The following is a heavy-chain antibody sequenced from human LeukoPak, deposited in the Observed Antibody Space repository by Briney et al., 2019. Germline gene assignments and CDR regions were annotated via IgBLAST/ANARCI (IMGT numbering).Heavy chain of an antibody. CDR2: IKQDGSEK. V-gene: IGHV3-7*01. D-gene: IGHD6-19*01. CDR3: ARDYSSGRFDY. J-gene: IGHJ4*02. CDR1: GFTFSSYW. Sequence: GGSLRLSCAASGFTFSSYWMSWVRQAPGKGLEWAANIKQDGSEKYYVDSVKGRFTISRDNAKNSLYLQMNSLRAEDTAVYYCARDYSSGRFDYWGQGTLVTVSS.